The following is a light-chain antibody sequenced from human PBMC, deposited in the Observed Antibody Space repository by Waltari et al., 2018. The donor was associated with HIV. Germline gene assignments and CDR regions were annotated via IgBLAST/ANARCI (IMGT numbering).Light chain of an antibody. Sequence: QSALTQPASVSGSPGLSITISCTGSGSDIVAYNYVSWYQHYPGKAPKLIIYDVSRRPSVVSNRCSGYKSGKPAFLTISGLRAEDEADYYCSSYTSITLIFGGGTKLTVL. CDR1: GSDIVAYNY. V-gene: IGLV2-14*03. J-gene: IGLJ2*01. CDR2: DVS. CDR3: SSYTSITLI.